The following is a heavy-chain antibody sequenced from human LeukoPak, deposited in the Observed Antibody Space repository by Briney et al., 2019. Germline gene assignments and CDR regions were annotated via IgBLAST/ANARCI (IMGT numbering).Heavy chain of an antibody. CDR2: INHSGST. V-gene: IGHV4-34*01. D-gene: IGHD1-26*01. CDR3: ARVTVGALDY. Sequence: SETLSLTCAVYGGSFSGYYWSWIRQPPGKGLEWIGEINHSGSTNYNPSLKSRVTISVDTSKNQFSLKLSSVTAADTAVYYCARVTVGALDYWGQGTLVTVSS. J-gene: IGHJ4*02. CDR1: GGSFSGYY.